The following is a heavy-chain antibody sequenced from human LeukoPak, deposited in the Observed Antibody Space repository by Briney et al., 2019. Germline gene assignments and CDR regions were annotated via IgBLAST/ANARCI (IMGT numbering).Heavy chain of an antibody. CDR1: GFTFGDYA. CDR2: IRSKAYGGTT. CDR3: TRSYDFWSGRNWFDP. D-gene: IGHD3-3*01. V-gene: IGHV3-49*03. J-gene: IGHJ5*02. Sequence: GGSLRLSCTASGFTFGDYAMSWFRQAPGKGLEGVGFIRSKAYGGTTEYAASVKGRFTISRDDSKSIAYLQMNSLKTEDTAVYYCTRSYDFWSGRNWFDPWGQGTLVTVSS.